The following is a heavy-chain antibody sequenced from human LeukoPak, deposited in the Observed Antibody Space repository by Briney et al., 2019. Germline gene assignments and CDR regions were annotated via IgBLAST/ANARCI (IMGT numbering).Heavy chain of an antibody. D-gene: IGHD1-14*01. CDR2: IFPGDSDT. J-gene: IGHJ3*02. CDR1: GYSFSSYW. V-gene: IGHV5-51*01. Sequence: GESLKISCKSSGYSFSSYWIAWVRQMPGKGLECMGIIFPGDSDTRYSPSFQGQVTTSADKSISTAYLQWSSLKASDTAMYYCARSRTTDDAFDIWGQGTMVTVSS. CDR3: ARSRTTDDAFDI.